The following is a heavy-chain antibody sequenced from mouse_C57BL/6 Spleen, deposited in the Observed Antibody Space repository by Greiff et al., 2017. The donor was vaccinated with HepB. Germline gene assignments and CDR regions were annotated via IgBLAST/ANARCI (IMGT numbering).Heavy chain of an antibody. CDR1: GYTFTSYG. J-gene: IGHJ4*01. CDR3: ARGDYGSSYPYYAMDY. CDR2: IYPRSGNT. D-gene: IGHD1-1*01. Sequence: VQLQQSGAELARPGASVKLSCKASGYTFTSYGISWVKQRTGQGLEWIGEIYPRSGNTYYNEKFKGKATLTADKSSSTAYMELRSLTSEDSAVYFCARGDYGSSYPYYAMDYWGQGTSVTVSS. V-gene: IGHV1-81*01.